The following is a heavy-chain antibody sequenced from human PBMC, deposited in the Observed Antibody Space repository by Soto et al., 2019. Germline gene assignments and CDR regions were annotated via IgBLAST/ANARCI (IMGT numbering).Heavy chain of an antibody. V-gene: IGHV1-18*01. Sequence: GASVKVSCKASGYTFRSYVISWVRHAPGQGPEWMGWISGYNGNTHYPQKFQGKVTMSTDTSTSTAYMELRSLRSDDTAVYYCAKADSNYAGRFSYYYMDVWGNGTLVTVSS. CDR3: AKADSNYAGRFSYYYMDV. J-gene: IGHJ6*03. CDR2: ISGYNGNT. D-gene: IGHD4-4*01. CDR1: GYTFRSYV.